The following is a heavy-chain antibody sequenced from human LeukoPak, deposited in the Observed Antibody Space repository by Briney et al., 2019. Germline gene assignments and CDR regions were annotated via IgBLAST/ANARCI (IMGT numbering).Heavy chain of an antibody. J-gene: IGHJ3*02. D-gene: IGHD5-24*01. Sequence: SETLSLTCTDSGASITTTLYYWAWARQSPGKGLEWIGSFYYGGITYYHPSLKSRVTVSVDTSRSQFSLKLISVTAADTAVYYCARAGRDGYSPASDSFDIWGQGKTVTVST. V-gene: IGHV4-39*07. CDR2: FYYGGIT. CDR3: ARAGRDGYSPASDSFDI. CDR1: GASITTTLYY.